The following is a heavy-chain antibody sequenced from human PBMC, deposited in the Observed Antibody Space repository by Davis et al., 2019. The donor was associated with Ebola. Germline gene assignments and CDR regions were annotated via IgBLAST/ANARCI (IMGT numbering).Heavy chain of an antibody. V-gene: IGHV1-46*01. Sequence: ASVKVSCKASGYTFTSYAMHWVRQAPGQGLEWMGIINPSGGSTSYAQKFQGRVTITADKSTSTAYMELSSLRSEDTAVYYCARAPVGDYYYYYGMDVWGQGTTVTVSS. CDR2: INPSGGST. CDR1: GYTFTSYA. CDR3: ARAPVGDYYYYYGMDV. J-gene: IGHJ6*02. D-gene: IGHD1-26*01.